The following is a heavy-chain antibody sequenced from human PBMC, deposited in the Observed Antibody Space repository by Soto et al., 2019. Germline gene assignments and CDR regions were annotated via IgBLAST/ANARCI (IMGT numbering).Heavy chain of an antibody. J-gene: IGHJ4*02. CDR1: GGSISSGGYY. V-gene: IGHV4-31*03. Sequence: SETLSLTCTVSGGSISSGGYYWSWIRQHPGKGLEWIGYIYYSGSTYYNPSLKSRVTISVDTPKNQFSLKLSSVTAADTAVYYCAREVNYYDSSGYYFDYWGQGTLVTVSS. D-gene: IGHD3-22*01. CDR2: IYYSGST. CDR3: AREVNYYDSSGYYFDY.